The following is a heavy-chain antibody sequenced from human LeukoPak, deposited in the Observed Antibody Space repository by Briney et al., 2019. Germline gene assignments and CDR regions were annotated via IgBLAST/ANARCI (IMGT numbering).Heavy chain of an antibody. J-gene: IGHJ4*02. CDR3: ARSRYCSGGSCYSGDY. CDR2: INAGNGNT. V-gene: IGHV1-3*01. CDR1: GYTFTGYY. Sequence: GASVKVSCKASGYTFTGYYMHWVRQAPGQRLEWMGWINAGNGNTKYSQKFQGRVTITRDTSASTAYMELSSLRSEDTAVYYCARSRYCSGGSCYSGDYWGQGTLVTVSS. D-gene: IGHD2-15*01.